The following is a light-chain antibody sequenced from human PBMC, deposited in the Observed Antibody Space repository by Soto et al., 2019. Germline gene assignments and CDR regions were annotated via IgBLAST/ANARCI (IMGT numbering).Light chain of an antibody. CDR2: QAS. V-gene: IGKV1-5*03. CDR3: QQYNSFPWT. Sequence: DIQMTQSPSTLSASVGDRVTITCRASQSISSWLAWCQQKPGKAPKLLIYQASSLESGVPSRFSGSGSGTEFTLTISILQPDEFATYYCQQYNSFPWTFGQGTKVEIK. J-gene: IGKJ1*01. CDR1: QSISSW.